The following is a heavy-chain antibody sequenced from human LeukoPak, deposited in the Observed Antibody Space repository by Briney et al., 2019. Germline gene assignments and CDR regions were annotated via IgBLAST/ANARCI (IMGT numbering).Heavy chain of an antibody. CDR1: GFTFSNYG. CDR2: INQDGSEK. CDR3: ARGGWGFDY. J-gene: IGHJ4*02. D-gene: IGHD6-19*01. V-gene: IGHV3-7*05. Sequence: AGGSLRLSCAASGFTFSNYGMTWVRQAPGKGLKWVATINQDGSEKYYVDSLKGRFTISRDNAKKSLYLQMNSLRVEDTAVYYCARGGWGFDYWGQGTLVTVSS.